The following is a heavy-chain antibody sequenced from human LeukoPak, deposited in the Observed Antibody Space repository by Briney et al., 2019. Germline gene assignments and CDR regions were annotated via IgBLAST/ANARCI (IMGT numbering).Heavy chain of an antibody. J-gene: IGHJ4*02. V-gene: IGHV3-48*01. D-gene: IGHD3-22*01. CDR2: ISSGSSTI. CDR1: GFTFSSYS. Sequence: GGSLRLSCAASGFTFSSYSMKWVRQAPGKGLEWVSYISSGSSTIYYADSVKGRFTISRDNAKNSLYLQMNSLRAEDTAVYYCAETSHSGYPNYWGQGTLVTVSS. CDR3: AETSHSGYPNY.